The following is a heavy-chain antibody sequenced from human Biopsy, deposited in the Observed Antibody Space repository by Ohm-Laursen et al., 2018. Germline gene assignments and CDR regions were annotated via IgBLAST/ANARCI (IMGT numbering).Heavy chain of an antibody. J-gene: IGHJ4*02. CDR3: AKCMTGGSNYYFHH. Sequence: SLRLSCSASGFTFSSYGMHWVRQAPGKGLEWVAAIWYDGSNKDYADSVKGRFTISRDNSKNTLYLQMNSLRGEDTVVYYCAKCMTGGSNYYFHHCGQGTLVTVSS. CDR1: GFTFSSYG. D-gene: IGHD2-8*01. V-gene: IGHV3-33*06. CDR2: IWYDGSNK.